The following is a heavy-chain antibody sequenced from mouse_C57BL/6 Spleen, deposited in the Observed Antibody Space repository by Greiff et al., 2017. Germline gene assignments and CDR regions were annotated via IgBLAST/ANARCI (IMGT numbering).Heavy chain of an antibody. V-gene: IGHV1-64*01. CDR1: GYTFTSYW. J-gene: IGHJ4*01. Sequence: VQLQQPGAELVKPGASVKLSCKASGYTFTSYWMHWVKQRPGQGLEWIGMIHPNSGSTNYNEKFKSKATLTVDTSSSTAYMQLNSLTSEDSAVYYGARPRDCNGVREAMDYWGQGTSVTVSS. CDR2: IHPNSGST. D-gene: IGHD1-2*01. CDR3: ARPRDCNGVREAMDY.